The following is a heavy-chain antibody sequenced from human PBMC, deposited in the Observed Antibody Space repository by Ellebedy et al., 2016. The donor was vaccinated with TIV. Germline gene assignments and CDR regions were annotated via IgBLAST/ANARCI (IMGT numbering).Heavy chain of an antibody. CDR2: IYSSGTT. Sequence: GGSLRLSCAASGFAVSRNFRHWVRQAPGKGLEWVSVIYSSGTTYYADSVEGRFTISKDNFKNTLYLQLTILRAEDTAVYYCASDLTEAGYFDHWGQGTLVTVSS. CDR3: ASDLTEAGYFDH. J-gene: IGHJ4*02. CDR1: GFAVSRNF. V-gene: IGHV3-53*01.